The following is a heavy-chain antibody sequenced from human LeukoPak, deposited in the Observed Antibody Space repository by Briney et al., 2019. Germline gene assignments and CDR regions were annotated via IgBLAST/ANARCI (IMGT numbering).Heavy chain of an antibody. D-gene: IGHD2-15*01. Sequence: PGGSLRLSCAASGFTFSSYAMSWVRQAPGKGLEWVSAISGSGGSTYYADSVKGRFTISRDNSKNTLYLQMNSLRAEDTAVYYCAKQALYCGGGSCWFDPWGQGTLVTVSS. J-gene: IGHJ5*02. V-gene: IGHV3-23*01. CDR1: GFTFSSYA. CDR3: AKQALYCGGGSCWFDP. CDR2: ISGSGGST.